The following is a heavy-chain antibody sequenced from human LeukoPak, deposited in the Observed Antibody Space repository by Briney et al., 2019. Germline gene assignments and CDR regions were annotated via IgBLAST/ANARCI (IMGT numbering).Heavy chain of an antibody. V-gene: IGHV3-30*02. Sequence: GGSLRLSCAASGFTFSSYGMHWVRQAPGKGLEWVAFIRYDGSNKYHADSVKGRFTISRDNSKNTLYLQMNSLRAEDTAAYYCARGVRWIHLWLDYWGQGTLVTVSS. CDR3: ARGVRWIHLWLDY. D-gene: IGHD5-18*01. CDR1: GFTFSSYG. J-gene: IGHJ4*02. CDR2: IRYDGSNK.